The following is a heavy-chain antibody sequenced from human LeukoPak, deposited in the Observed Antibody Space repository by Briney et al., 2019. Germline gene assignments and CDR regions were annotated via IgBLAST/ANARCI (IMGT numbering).Heavy chain of an antibody. CDR1: GYTLTSYY. CDR2: INPSGGRT. J-gene: IGHJ5*02. V-gene: IGHV1-46*01. D-gene: IGHD2-2*01. Sequence: ASVKVSCKASGYTLTSYYMHWVRQAAGRGLEWVGIINPSGGRTSYAQKYQGRVTMTRDMSTSTVYMELSSLRSEDTAVYYCARTRYCSSTSCYGNWFDPWGQGTLVTVSS. CDR3: ARTRYCSSTSCYGNWFDP.